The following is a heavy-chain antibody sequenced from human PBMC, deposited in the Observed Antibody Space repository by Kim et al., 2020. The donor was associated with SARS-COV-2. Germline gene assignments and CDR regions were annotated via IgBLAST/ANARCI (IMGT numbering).Heavy chain of an antibody. CDR3: ARGSNRSDAFDI. V-gene: IGHV3-74*01. CDR2: LNGDGSNT. Sequence: GGSLRLSCAASGFIFSSYWIHWVRQPPGKGLVWVSRLNGDGSNTKYADSVKGRFTISRDNAKNTLYLQMNSLGVEDTAVYYCARGSNRSDAFDIWGQGT. CDR1: GFIFSSYW. J-gene: IGHJ3*02.